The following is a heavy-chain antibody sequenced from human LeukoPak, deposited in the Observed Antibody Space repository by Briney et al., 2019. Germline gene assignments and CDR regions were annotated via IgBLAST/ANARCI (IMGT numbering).Heavy chain of an antibody. CDR1: GFTFSTYG. D-gene: IGHD1-26*01. V-gene: IGHV3-30*02. Sequence: PGGSLRLSCAASGFTFSTYGMHWVRQAPGKGLEWVSFIRYVGINKYYADSVKGRFTISRDNSKNTLYLQMNSLRAEDTAVYYCARDHAVGASAFDIWGQGTMVTVSS. CDR2: IRYVGINK. J-gene: IGHJ3*02. CDR3: ARDHAVGASAFDI.